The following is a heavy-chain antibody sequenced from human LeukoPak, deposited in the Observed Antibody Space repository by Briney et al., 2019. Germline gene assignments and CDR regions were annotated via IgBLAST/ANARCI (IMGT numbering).Heavy chain of an antibody. V-gene: IGHV1-2*06. CDR1: GYTFTGYY. CDR3: TRESGSYHGNDC. CDR2: INPNNGGT. Sequence: ASVKVSCKASGYTFTGYYMDWVRQAPGQGLEWMGRINPNNGGTNYAQKFQGRVTMTGDTSISTAYMELSSLRSDDTAVYYCTRESGSYHGNDCWGQGTLVTVSS. J-gene: IGHJ4*02. D-gene: IGHD1-26*01.